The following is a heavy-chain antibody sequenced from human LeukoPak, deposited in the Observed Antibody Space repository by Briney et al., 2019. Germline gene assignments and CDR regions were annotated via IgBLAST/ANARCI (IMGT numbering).Heavy chain of an antibody. Sequence: ASVKVSCKASGYTFTSYSIGWVRQAPGQGLEWMGWISTSNGNSNYAQKFQGRVTMTTDTSTSTAYMELRSLRSDDTAVYYCARVYGSGSYAYSYWGQGTLVIVSS. J-gene: IGHJ4*02. CDR1: GYTFTSYS. CDR3: ARVYGSGSYAYSY. CDR2: ISTSNGNS. D-gene: IGHD3-10*01. V-gene: IGHV1-18*01.